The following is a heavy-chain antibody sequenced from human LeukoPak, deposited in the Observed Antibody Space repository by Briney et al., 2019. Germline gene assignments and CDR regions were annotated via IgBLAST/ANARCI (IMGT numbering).Heavy chain of an antibody. CDR3: ARREWGATTLGYFDY. Sequence: SETLSLTCTVSGGSISSSSYYWGWIRQPPGKGLEWIGSIYYSGSTYYNPSLKSRFTISVDTSKNQFSLKLSSVTAADTAVYYCARREWGATTLGYFDYWGQGTLVTVSS. CDR2: IYYSGST. V-gene: IGHV4-39*01. CDR1: GGSISSSSYY. J-gene: IGHJ4*02. D-gene: IGHD1-26*01.